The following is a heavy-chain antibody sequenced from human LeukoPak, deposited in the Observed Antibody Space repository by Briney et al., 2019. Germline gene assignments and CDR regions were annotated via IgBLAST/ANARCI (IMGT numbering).Heavy chain of an antibody. V-gene: IGHV3-30*18. D-gene: IGHD5-18*01. CDR2: ISYDGGNK. CDR3: AKAVTAMVADY. J-gene: IGHJ4*02. CDR1: GFTFSSYG. Sequence: GGSLRLSCAASGFTFSSYGMHWVRQAPGKGLEWMAVISYDGGNKYYADSVKGRFTISRDNSRNTLYLQMNSLRAEDTAVYYCAKAVTAMVADYWGQGTLVTVSS.